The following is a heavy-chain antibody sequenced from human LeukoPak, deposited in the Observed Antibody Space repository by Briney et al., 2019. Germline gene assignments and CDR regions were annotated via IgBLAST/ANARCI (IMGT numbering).Heavy chain of an antibody. CDR2: IIPIFGTA. V-gene: IGHV1-69*13. CDR1: GGTFSSYA. D-gene: IGHD3-22*01. Sequence: GASVKVSCKASGGTFSSYAISWVRQAPGQGLEWMGGIIPIFGTANYAQKFQGRVTITADESTSTAYMELSSLRSEDTAVYYCARAGSSGYYFRNKYYFDYWGQGTLVTVSS. CDR3: ARAGSSGYYFRNKYYFDY. J-gene: IGHJ4*02.